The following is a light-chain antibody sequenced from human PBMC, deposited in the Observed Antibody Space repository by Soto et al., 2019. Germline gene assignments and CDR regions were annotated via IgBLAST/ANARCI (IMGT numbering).Light chain of an antibody. Sequence: QSALTQPPSASGSPGQSVTISCTGTSSDVGGYNYVSWNQQHPGKAPKLMIYEVSKRPSGVPDRFSGSKSGNTASLTVSGLQAEDEADYYCSSYAGSNMGRVFGTGTKVTVL. CDR1: SSDVGGYNY. V-gene: IGLV2-8*01. CDR2: EVS. J-gene: IGLJ1*01. CDR3: SSYAGSNMGRV.